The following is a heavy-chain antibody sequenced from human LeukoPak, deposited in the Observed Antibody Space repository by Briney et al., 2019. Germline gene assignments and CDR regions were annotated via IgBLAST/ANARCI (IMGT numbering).Heavy chain of an antibody. V-gene: IGHV1-2*02. CDR1: GYTFTGYY. CDR2: INPNSGGT. J-gene: IGHJ4*02. Sequence: GASVKVSCKASGYTFTGYYMHWVRQAPGQGLEWMGWINPNSGGTNYAQKFQGRVTMTRDTSISTAYMELSRLRSDDTAVYYCARAIGYGDYWGEDFDYWGQGTLVTVSS. CDR3: ARAIGYGDYWGEDFDY. D-gene: IGHD4-17*01.